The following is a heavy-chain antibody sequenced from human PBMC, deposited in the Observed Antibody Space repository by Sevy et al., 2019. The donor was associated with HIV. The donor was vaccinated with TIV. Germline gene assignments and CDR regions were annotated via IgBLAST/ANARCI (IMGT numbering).Heavy chain of an antibody. CDR3: ARDRRLVYYYYGMDV. CDR1: GGSISSGGYY. CDR2: IYYSGST. Sequence: SETLSLTCTVSGGSISSGGYYWSWIRQHPGKGLDWIGYIYYSGSTYYNPSLKSRVTISVDTSKNQFSLKLSSVTAADTAVYYCARDRRLVYYYYGMDVWGQGTTVTVSS. V-gene: IGHV4-31*03. J-gene: IGHJ6*02.